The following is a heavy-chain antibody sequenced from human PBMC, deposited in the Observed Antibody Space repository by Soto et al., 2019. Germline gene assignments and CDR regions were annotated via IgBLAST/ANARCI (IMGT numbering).Heavy chain of an antibody. CDR3: AKDLFLFDSSGDSAAVCYFDQ. J-gene: IGHJ4*02. D-gene: IGHD3-22*01. Sequence: GGSLRLSCAASGFTFSSYAMSWVRQPPGKGLEWVSVLSESDDSAYYADSVKGRFTISRDNSQKTLYLQMNSLRAEDTAVYYFAKDLFLFDSSGDSAAVCYFDQWSPGILVTVSS. V-gene: IGHV3-23*01. CDR2: LSESDDSA. CDR1: GFTFSSYA.